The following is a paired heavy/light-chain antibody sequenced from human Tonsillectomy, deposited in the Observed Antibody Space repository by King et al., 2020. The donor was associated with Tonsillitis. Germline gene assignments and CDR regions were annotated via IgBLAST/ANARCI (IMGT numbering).Heavy chain of an antibody. CDR3: ARVRGSCSSTSCLGFHS. Sequence: QVQLQESGPGLVKPSQTLSLTCTVSGGSISTSGYYWSWIRQHPGSGLEWIGYISYFGSTSYNPSLKSRVSISVDSSKNQFSLRLSSVTAADTAVYYCARVRGSCSSTSCLGFHSWGQGTLVSVSS. V-gene: IGHV4-31*03. CDR2: ISYFGST. D-gene: IGHD2-2*01. J-gene: IGHJ4*02. CDR1: GGSISTSGYY.
Light chain of an antibody. CDR3: QVWDSSSVHPV. Sequence: SYVLTQPPSVSVAPGQTARITCGGNNIGSKGVHWYQQKPGQAPVLVVYDDSDRPSGIPERFSGSNSGNTATLTISRVEGGDEADYYCQVWDSSSVHPVFGGGTELTVL. V-gene: IGLV3-21*02. CDR2: DDS. J-gene: IGLJ2*01. CDR1: NIGSKG.